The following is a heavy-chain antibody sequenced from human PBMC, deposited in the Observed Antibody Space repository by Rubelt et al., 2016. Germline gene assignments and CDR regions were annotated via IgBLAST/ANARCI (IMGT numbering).Heavy chain of an antibody. D-gene: IGHD6-19*01. V-gene: IGHV2-70*15. CDR2: IDWDDDK. CDR1: GFSLSTSGMC. CDR3: AWEVIWGIAVAGMGPGDYYYGMDV. J-gene: IGHJ6*02. Sequence: QVTLRESGPALVKPTQTLTLTCTFSGFSLSTSGMCVSWIRQPPGKALEWLARIDWDDDKYYSTSLKTRLTISKDTSKNQVVLTMTNMDPVDTATYYCAWEVIWGIAVAGMGPGDYYYGMDVWGQGTTVTVSS.